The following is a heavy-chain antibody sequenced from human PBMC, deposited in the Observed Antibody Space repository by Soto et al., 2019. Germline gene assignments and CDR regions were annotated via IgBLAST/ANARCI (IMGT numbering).Heavy chain of an antibody. V-gene: IGHV6-1*01. CDR2: TYYRSKWYN. D-gene: IGHD1-1*01. CDR3: GRAHLGSDRYILEPFDP. J-gene: IGHJ5*02. CDR1: GDSVSSNSAT. Sequence: QTLSLTCAISGDSVSSNSATWNWIRQSPSRGLEWLGRTYYRSKWYNDYAISVKSRITINPDTSKNQFSLQLSSVIPDDTAVYYCGRAHLGSDRYILEPFDPWGQGTLVTVSS.